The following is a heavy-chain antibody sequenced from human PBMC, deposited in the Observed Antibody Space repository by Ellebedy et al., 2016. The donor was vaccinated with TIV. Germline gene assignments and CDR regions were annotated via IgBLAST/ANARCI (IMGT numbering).Heavy chain of an antibody. CDR1: GFTFGFSFSRYA. V-gene: IGHV3-23*01. Sequence: GESLKISCAASGFTFGFSFSRYAMSWVRQAPGKGLEWVSGISGSGGSTYYADSVKGRFTIARDNSKNSLYLQMNSLRADDTALYYCASAARGSGAYESFWGQGTLVTVSS. CDR3: ASAARGSGAYESF. D-gene: IGHD5-12*01. J-gene: IGHJ4*02. CDR2: ISGSGGST.